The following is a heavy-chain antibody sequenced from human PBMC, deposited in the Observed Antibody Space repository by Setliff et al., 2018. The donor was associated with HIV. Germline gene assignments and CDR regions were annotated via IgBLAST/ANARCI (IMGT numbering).Heavy chain of an antibody. CDR3: ARDRDIIGRGAFDI. Sequence: KASETLSLTCTVSGDSVTSDSYYWNWIRQPAGKTLEWIGRIYFSGSTNYNPSLKSRVTISVDKSKNQFSLKLSSVTAADTAVYYCARDRDIIGRGAFDIWGQGTMVTVSS. CDR2: IYFSGST. J-gene: IGHJ3*02. CDR1: GDSVTSDSYY. D-gene: IGHD3-9*01. V-gene: IGHV4-61*10.